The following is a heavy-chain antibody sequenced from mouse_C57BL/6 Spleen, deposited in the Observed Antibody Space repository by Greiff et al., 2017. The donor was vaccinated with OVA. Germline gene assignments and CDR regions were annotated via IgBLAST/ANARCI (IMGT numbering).Heavy chain of an antibody. Sequence: QVQLQQSGPGLVQPSQSLSITCTVSGFSLTSYGVHWVRQSPGKGLEWLGVIWSGGSTDYNAAFISRLSISKDNSTSQVFFKMNSLQADDTAIYYCARNWAITTVAMDYWGQGTSVTVSS. D-gene: IGHD1-1*01. CDR2: IWSGGST. CDR1: GFSLTSYG. V-gene: IGHV2-2*01. J-gene: IGHJ4*01. CDR3: ARNWAITTVAMDY.